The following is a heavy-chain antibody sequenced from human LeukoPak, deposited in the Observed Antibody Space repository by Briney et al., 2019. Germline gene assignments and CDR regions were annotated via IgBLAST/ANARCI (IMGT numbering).Heavy chain of an antibody. CDR2: IYYSGST. CDR3: ARVFRKSSQTMVTTRRYYYMDV. Sequence: SETLSLTCTVSGGSISSSSYYWGWIRQPPGKGLEWIGSIYYSGSTYYNPSLKSRVTISVDTSKNQFSLKLSSVTAADTAVYYCARVFRKSSQTMVTTRRYYYMDVWGKGTTVTVSS. D-gene: IGHD4-17*01. V-gene: IGHV4-39*07. J-gene: IGHJ6*03. CDR1: GGSISSSSYY.